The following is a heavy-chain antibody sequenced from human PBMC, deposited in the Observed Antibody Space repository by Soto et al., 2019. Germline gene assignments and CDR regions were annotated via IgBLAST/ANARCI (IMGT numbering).Heavy chain of an antibody. Sequence: QVQLVQSGAEVNKPGSSVKVSCKASGGAFSMYAISWVRQAPGQGLEWMGGIIPIFGATNYAQKFQGRVTITADKSTSTAYMELSSLKSDETAVYYFARGGLPAAIEVYFDYWGQGTLVTVSS. CDR2: IIPIFGAT. CDR3: ARGGLPAAIEVYFDY. V-gene: IGHV1-69*06. J-gene: IGHJ4*02. CDR1: GGAFSMYA. D-gene: IGHD2-2*02.